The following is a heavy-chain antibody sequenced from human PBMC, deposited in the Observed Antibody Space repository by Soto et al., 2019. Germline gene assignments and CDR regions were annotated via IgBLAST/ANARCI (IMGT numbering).Heavy chain of an antibody. V-gene: IGHV1-58*01. CDR2: IVVGSGNT. Sequence: ASVKVCCKASGFTFTSSAVQWVRQASGQRLEWIGWIVVGSGNTNYAQKFQERVTITRDMSTSTAYMELSSLRSEDTAVYYCAADPMTTVTTQLDYWGQGTLVTVSS. J-gene: IGHJ4*02. CDR1: GFTFTSSA. CDR3: AADPMTTVTTQLDY. D-gene: IGHD4-17*01.